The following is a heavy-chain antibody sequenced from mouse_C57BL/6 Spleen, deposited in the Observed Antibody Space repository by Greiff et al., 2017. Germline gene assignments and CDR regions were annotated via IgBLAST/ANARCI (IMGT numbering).Heavy chain of an antibody. CDR3: ARSYYSNPAWFAY. CDR1: GYTFTDYY. J-gene: IGHJ3*01. Sequence: EVQLQQSGPVLVKPGASVKMSCKASGYTFTDYYMNWVKQSHGKSLEWIGVINPYNGGTSYNQKFKGKATLTVDKSSSTAYMELNSLTSEDSAVYYCARSYYSNPAWFAYWGQGTLVTVSA. V-gene: IGHV1-19*01. D-gene: IGHD2-5*01. CDR2: INPYNGGT.